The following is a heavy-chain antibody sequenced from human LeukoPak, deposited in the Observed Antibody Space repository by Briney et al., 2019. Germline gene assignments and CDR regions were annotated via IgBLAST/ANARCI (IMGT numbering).Heavy chain of an antibody. CDR1: GYSISSGYY. D-gene: IGHD5-24*01. J-gene: IGHJ4*02. CDR2: IYHSGST. CDR3: AREVEDGYIMFDY. Sequence: SETLSLTCTVSGYSISSGYYWGWIRQPPGKGLEWIGSIYHSGSTYYNPSLKSRVTISVDTSKNQFSLKLSSVTAADTAVYYCAREVEDGYIMFDYWGQGTLVTVPS. V-gene: IGHV4-38-2*02.